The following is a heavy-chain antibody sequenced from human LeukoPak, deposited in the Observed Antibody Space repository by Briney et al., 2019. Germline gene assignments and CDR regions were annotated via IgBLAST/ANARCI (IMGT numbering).Heavy chain of an antibody. CDR3: ARSTTVAGYY. CDR1: GGSISSGSYY. D-gene: IGHD6-19*01. CDR2: ISTSGST. V-gene: IGHV4-61*02. J-gene: IGHJ4*02. Sequence: SDTLSLTCTVSGGSISSGSYYWSWIRQPAGKGLEWIGRISTSGSTNYNPSLKSRVTISVDTSKNQFSLKLSSVTAADTAVYYCARSTTVAGYYWGQGTMVPVSS.